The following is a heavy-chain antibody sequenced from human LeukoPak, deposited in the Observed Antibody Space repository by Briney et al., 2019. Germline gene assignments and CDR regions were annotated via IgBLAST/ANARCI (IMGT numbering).Heavy chain of an antibody. V-gene: IGHV3-30*18. CDR3: AKDIAPLDSYRGGATTPFDY. D-gene: IGHD1-26*01. CDR1: GFTFSSYG. J-gene: IGHJ4*02. CDR2: ISYDGSNK. Sequence: GGSLRLSCAASGFTFSSYGMHWVRQAPGKGLEWVAVISYDGSNKYYADSVKGRFTISRDNSKNTLYLQMNSLRAEDTAVYYCAKDIAPLDSYRGGATTPFDYWGQGTLVTVSS.